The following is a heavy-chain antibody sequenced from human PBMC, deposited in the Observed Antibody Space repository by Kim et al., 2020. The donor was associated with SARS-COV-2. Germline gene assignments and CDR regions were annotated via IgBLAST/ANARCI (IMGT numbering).Heavy chain of an antibody. V-gene: IGHV4-34*01. CDR3: ARGRTPPYYYGSGKGRRLDV. J-gene: IGHJ6*02. D-gene: IGHD3-10*01. CDR1: GGSFSGYY. Sequence: SETLSLTCAVYGGSFSGYYWSWIRQPPGQGLEWIGEINHSGSTNYNPSLKSRVTISVDTSKNQFSLKLSSVTAADTAVYYCARGRTPPYYYGSGKGRRLDVWGQGTTVTVSS. CDR2: INHSGST.